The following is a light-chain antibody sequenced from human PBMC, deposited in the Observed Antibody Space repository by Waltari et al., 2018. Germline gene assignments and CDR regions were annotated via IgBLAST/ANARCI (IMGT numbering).Light chain of an antibody. V-gene: IGLV4-69*01. CDR2: VNSDGSH. CDR3: QTGGHGTWV. Sequence: QLELAQSPSPSASLAPSVKLTCTLTSGHSLNLIASLQQQPKKGPRYLMKVNSDGSHNKGDEIPARFSGSSSGAERYLTISSLQSEDEADYYCQTGGHGTWVFGGGTKLTVL. CDR1: SGHSLNL. J-gene: IGLJ3*02.